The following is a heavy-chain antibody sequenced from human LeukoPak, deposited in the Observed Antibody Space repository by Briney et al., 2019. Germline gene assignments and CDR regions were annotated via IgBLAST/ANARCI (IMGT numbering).Heavy chain of an antibody. CDR2: INHSGST. D-gene: IGHD6-13*01. Sequence: SSETLSLTCAVYGGSFSGYYWSWIRQPPGKGLEWIGEINHSGSTNYNPSLKSRVTISVDTSKNQFSLKLSSVTAAGTAVYYCARDQTLYSSSWYGHPLGYFDLWGRGTLVTVSS. J-gene: IGHJ2*01. CDR3: ARDQTLYSSSWYGHPLGYFDL. V-gene: IGHV4-34*01. CDR1: GGSFSGYY.